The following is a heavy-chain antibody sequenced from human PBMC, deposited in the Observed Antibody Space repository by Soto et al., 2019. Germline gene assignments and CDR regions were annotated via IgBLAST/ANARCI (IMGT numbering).Heavy chain of an antibody. D-gene: IGHD6-13*01. CDR2: IVPLCGTT. CDR1: GGNFTSYA. CDR3: AKASGRSWYNWFAP. V-gene: IGHV1-69*01. J-gene: IGHJ5*02. Sequence: QVQLVQSGAEVKKPGSSVKVSCKASGGNFTSYAISWVRQAPGQGLEFMGGIVPLCGTTNYAHKFRGRVTITADESTSTVYMELSSLTSEDTAVYYCAKASGRSWYNWFAPWGQGTLVTVST.